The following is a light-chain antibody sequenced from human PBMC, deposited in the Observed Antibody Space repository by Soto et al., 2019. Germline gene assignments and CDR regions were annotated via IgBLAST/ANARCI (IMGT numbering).Light chain of an antibody. V-gene: IGLV1-40*01. CDR1: SSNIGAGYA. J-gene: IGLJ1*01. CDR2: GTS. CDR3: QAYDSSLSVFYA. Sequence: QTVVTQPPSVSGAPGQRVTISCTGSSSNIGAGYAVHWYQQLPGTAPKLLIYGTSNRPSGVPDRFSGSKSGTSASLAITGLQAEDEADYYCQAYDSSLSVFYAFGTGTKVTVL.